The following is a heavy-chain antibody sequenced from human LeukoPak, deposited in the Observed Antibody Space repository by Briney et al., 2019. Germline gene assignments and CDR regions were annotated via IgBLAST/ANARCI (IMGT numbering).Heavy chain of an antibody. CDR1: GGSFSGYY. CDR3: ARGYFSSWYCNWFDP. CDR2: INHSGST. Sequence: SETLSLTCAVYGGSFSGYYWSWIRQPPGKGLEWIGEINHSGSTNYNPSLKSRVTMSEDTSKNQFSLNLSSVTAADTAVYYCARGYFSSWYCNWFDPWGQGTLVTVSS. V-gene: IGHV4-34*01. J-gene: IGHJ5*02. D-gene: IGHD6-13*01.